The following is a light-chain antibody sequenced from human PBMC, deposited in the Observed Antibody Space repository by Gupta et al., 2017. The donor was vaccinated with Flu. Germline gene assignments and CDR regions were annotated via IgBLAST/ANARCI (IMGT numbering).Light chain of an antibody. J-gene: IGKJ1*01. CDR3: QHYGTSLT. Sequence: EFVLTKSPGPLPLSPGEGATLSCRASQSVPSNYLAWFQQRPGQAPRLVIYHASNRATGIPDRFSGSGSGTDFTLTISRLEPEDFAVYYCQHYGTSLTFGQGTKVEIK. V-gene: IGKV3-20*01. CDR2: HAS. CDR1: QSVPSNY.